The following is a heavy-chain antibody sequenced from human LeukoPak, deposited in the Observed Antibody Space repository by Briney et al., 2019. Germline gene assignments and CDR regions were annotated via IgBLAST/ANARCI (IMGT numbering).Heavy chain of an antibody. Sequence: GGSLRLSCAASGFVFSSYAMGWVRQAPGKGLEWVSDISGSGATTSFADSVKGRFTISRDNSKNTLDLQMNNLGAEDTAVYYCAKVRGLYYYYGMDVWGQGTTVTVSS. V-gene: IGHV3-23*01. D-gene: IGHD3/OR15-3a*01. CDR2: ISGSGATT. CDR1: GFVFSSYA. CDR3: AKVRGLYYYYGMDV. J-gene: IGHJ6*02.